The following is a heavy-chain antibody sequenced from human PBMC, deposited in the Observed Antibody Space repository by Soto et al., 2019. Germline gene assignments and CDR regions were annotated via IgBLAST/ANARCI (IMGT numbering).Heavy chain of an antibody. D-gene: IGHD3-10*01. CDR3: ARDEAATGGMDV. Sequence: SETLSLTCTVSGGSISSGDYYWSWIRQPPGKGLEWIGYIYYSGSTYYNPSLKSRVTISVDTSKNQFSLKLSSVTAADTAVYYCARDEAATGGMDVWGQGTTVTVSS. V-gene: IGHV4-30-4*01. J-gene: IGHJ6*02. CDR1: GGSISSGDYY. CDR2: IYYSGST.